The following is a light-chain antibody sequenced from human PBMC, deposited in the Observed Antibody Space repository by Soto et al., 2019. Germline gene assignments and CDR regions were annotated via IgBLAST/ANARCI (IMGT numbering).Light chain of an antibody. CDR1: SSDAGGYNY. J-gene: IGLJ1*01. CDR3: SSYTSSSTPNYV. Sequence: QSVLTQPASVSGSPGQSITISCTGTSSDAGGYNYVSWYQQHPGKAPKLMIYDVSNRPSGVSNRFSGSKSGNTASLTISGLQAEDEADYYCSSYTSSSTPNYVXGTGTKVTVL. CDR2: DVS. V-gene: IGLV2-14*01.